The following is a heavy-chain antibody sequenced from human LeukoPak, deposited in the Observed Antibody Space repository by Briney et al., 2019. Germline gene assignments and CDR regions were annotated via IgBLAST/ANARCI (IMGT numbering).Heavy chain of an antibody. D-gene: IGHD6-13*01. CDR2: INPNSGGT. CDR3: ARDLAAAAGTSWFDP. J-gene: IGHJ5*02. V-gene: IGHV1-2*04. CDR1: GYTFTGYY. Sequence: ASVKVSCKASGYTFTGYYMHWVRQAPGQGLEWMGWINPNSGGTNYAQKFQGWVTMTRDTSISTAYMELSRLRSDDMAVYYCARDLAAAAGTSWFDPWGQGTLVTVSS.